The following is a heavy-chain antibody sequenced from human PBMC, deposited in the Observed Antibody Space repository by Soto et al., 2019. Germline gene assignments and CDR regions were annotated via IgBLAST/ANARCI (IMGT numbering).Heavy chain of an antibody. Sequence: QVQLVQSGAEVKKPGSSVKVSCKASGGTFSNYAISWVRQSPGQGLEWMGGIIPISGTANYAQKFQGRVTITACESTSTASMELSSLRSEDTAVYYCARSQGSSTSLEIYYYYYYGMDVWGQGTTVTVSS. J-gene: IGHJ6*02. V-gene: IGHV1-69*01. D-gene: IGHD2-2*01. CDR3: ARSQGSSTSLEIYYYYYYGMDV. CDR1: GGTFSNYA. CDR2: IIPISGTA.